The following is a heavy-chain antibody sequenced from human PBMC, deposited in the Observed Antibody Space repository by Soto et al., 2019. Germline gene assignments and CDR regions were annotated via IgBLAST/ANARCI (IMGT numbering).Heavy chain of an antibody. J-gene: IGHJ5*02. Sequence: PXXSLRLSFAASGFTFSSSAMRWVLQAPGKGLEWVSAISGSGGSTYYADSVKGRFTIPRDNSKNTLYLQMNSLRAPDTAVYFCARGIKYGAYSRWFDPWGQGTLVTVSS. CDR1: GFTFSSSA. CDR3: ARGIKYGAYSRWFDP. V-gene: IGHV3-23*01. CDR2: ISGSGGST. D-gene: IGHD4-17*01.